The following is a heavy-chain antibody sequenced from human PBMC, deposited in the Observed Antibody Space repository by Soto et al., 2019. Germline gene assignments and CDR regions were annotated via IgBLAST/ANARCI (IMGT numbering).Heavy chain of an antibody. CDR2: MYYSGST. V-gene: IGHV4-59*01. CDR1: SGSISSYY. D-gene: IGHD3-3*01. Sequence: SESMYLTCTVSSGSISSYYWSWIRQSPGKGLEWIGYMYYSGSTNYNPSLKSRVTISIDTSRNQFSLKLSSVTAADTAVYYCARGTFGVVKDWGQGTLVTVSS. J-gene: IGHJ4*02. CDR3: ARGTFGVVKD.